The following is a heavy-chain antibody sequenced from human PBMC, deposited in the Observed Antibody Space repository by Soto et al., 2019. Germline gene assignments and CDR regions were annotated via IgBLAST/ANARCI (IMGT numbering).Heavy chain of an antibody. Sequence: ASVKVSCKASGYSFTDYHMHWVRPAPGRGLEWVVRINPKSGRTSTAQKFQGWVTMTTDTSISTASMELTTLTSDDTAIYYCARGDSTDCSNGVCSFFYNHDMDVWG. J-gene: IGHJ6*02. V-gene: IGHV1-2*04. CDR1: GYSFTDYH. CDR3: ARGDSTDCSNGVCSFFYNHDMDV. CDR2: INPKSGRT. D-gene: IGHD2-8*01.